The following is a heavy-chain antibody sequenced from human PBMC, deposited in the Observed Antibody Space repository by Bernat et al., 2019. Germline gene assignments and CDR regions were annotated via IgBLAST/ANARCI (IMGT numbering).Heavy chain of an antibody. CDR2: INAGNGNT. V-gene: IGHV1-3*01. CDR1: GYTFTSYA. CDR3: ARSLSMDV. D-gene: IGHD2/OR15-2a*01. Sequence: QVQLVQSGAEVKKPGASVKVFCKASGYTFTSYAMHWVRQAPGQRLEWMGWINAGNGNTKYSQKFQGRVTITRDTSASTAYMELSSLRSEDTAVYYCARSLSMDVWGQGTTVTVSS. J-gene: IGHJ6*02.